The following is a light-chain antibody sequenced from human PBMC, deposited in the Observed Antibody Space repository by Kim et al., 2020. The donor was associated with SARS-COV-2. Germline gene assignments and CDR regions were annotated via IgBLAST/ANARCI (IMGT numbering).Light chain of an antibody. V-gene: IGLV1-51*01. CDR1: SSNIGTNY. CDR3: GTFDTSLIAVV. J-gene: IGLJ2*01. Sequence: GQKVTIACSGSSSNIGTNYVSWYQQIPRTAPKLLIYDNNKRPSGIPDRFAGSKAGTSATLDITGLQTGDEADYYCGTFDTSLIAVVFGGGTQLTVL. CDR2: DNN.